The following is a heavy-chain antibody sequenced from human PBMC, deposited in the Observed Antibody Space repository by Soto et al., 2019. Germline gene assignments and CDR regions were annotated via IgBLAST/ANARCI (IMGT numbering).Heavy chain of an antibody. CDR3: ARDAYDILTDENWFDP. CDR2: IYYSGST. J-gene: IGHJ5*02. V-gene: IGHV4-59*01. CDR1: GGSISSFY. Sequence: SETLSLTCTVSGGSISSFYWSWIRQPPGKGLEWIGYIYYSGSTNYNPSLKSRVTISVDTSKNQFSLKLSSVTAADTAVYYCARDAYDILTDENWFDPWGQGTLVTVSS. D-gene: IGHD3-9*01.